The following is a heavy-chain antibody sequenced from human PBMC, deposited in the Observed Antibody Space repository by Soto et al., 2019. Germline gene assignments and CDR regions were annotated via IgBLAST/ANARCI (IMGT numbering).Heavy chain of an antibody. CDR2: IYHSGST. CDR3: AREGELGIF. J-gene: IGHJ4*02. CDR1: GVSISSSNW. V-gene: IGHV4-4*02. Sequence: LSLTCAASGVSISSSNWWSWVREPPGKGLGWIGEIYHSGSTNYNPSLKSRVTISVDKSKNQFSLKLSSVTAADTAVYYCAREGELGIFWGQGTLVTVSS. D-gene: IGHD7-27*01.